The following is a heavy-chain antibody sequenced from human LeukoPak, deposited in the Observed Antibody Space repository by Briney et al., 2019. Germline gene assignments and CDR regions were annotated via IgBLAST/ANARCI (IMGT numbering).Heavy chain of an antibody. CDR2: ISSRGDYI. CDR1: GFTFDGYT. J-gene: IGHJ4*02. CDR3: ARAEASVTAFDF. V-gene: IGHV3-21*01. Sequence: PGGSLRLSCAASGFTFDGYTMNWVRQAPGKGLEWVASISSRGDYIYYADSVRGRFTVSRENAKNSPSLQMNTLRAEDTATYYCARAEASVTAFDFWGQGSLVTVSS. D-gene: IGHD2-21*02.